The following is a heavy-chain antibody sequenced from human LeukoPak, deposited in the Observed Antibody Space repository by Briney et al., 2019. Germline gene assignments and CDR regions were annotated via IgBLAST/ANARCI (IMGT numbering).Heavy chain of an antibody. CDR3: GHNDYGST. CDR2: IKSKSYGETT. CDR1: GFAFSTDS. D-gene: IGHD4-17*01. J-gene: IGHJ4*02. Sequence: GGSLILSCAASGFAFSTDSMSWVRQAPGKGLEWVGRIKSKSYGETTDYAAAVKGRFTISRDDSKNMLYLQMNSLKTDDPAIYYCGHNDYGSTWGQGTLVTVST. V-gene: IGHV3-15*01.